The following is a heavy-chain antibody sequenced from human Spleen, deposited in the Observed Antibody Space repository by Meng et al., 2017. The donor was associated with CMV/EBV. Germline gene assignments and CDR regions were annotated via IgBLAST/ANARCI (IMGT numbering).Heavy chain of an antibody. CDR1: GFTVSNNY. V-gene: IGHV3-53*01. J-gene: IGHJ4*02. CDR2: IYSGGRT. CDR3: AKDPPMNIVVVPAALNGFDY. Sequence: GESLKISCAASGFTVSNNYMSWVRQAPGKGLEWVSVIYSGGRTFYAESVKGRFTISRDNSKNTLYLQMNSLRAEDTAVYYCAKDPPMNIVVVPAALNGFDYWGQGTLVTVSS. D-gene: IGHD2-2*01.